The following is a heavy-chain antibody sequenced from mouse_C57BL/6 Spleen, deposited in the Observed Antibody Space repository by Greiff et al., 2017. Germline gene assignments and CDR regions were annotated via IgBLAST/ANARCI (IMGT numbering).Heavy chain of an antibody. CDR1: GYAFTNYL. Sequence: LQESGAELVRPGTSVKVSCKASGYAFTNYLIEWVKQRPGQGLEWLGVINPGSGGTNYNEKFKGKATLTADKSSSTAYMQLSSLTSEDSAVYFCARAITTVVATPFAYWGQGTLVTVSA. CDR3: ARAITTVVATPFAY. CDR2: INPGSGGT. D-gene: IGHD1-1*01. V-gene: IGHV1-54*01. J-gene: IGHJ3*01.